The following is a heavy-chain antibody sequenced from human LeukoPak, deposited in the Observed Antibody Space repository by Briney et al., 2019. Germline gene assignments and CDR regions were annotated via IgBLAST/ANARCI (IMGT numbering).Heavy chain of an antibody. Sequence: GGSLRLSCAASGFTFSNFLMTWVRQAPGRGPEWVSAISGSGGDTYYADSVKGRFTISRDNSKNTLYLQMNSLRAEDTAVYYCAKKGATTGDFDYWGQGTLVTVSS. J-gene: IGHJ4*02. CDR3: AKKGATTGDFDY. CDR1: GFTFSNFL. CDR2: ISGSGGDT. V-gene: IGHV3-23*01. D-gene: IGHD1-26*01.